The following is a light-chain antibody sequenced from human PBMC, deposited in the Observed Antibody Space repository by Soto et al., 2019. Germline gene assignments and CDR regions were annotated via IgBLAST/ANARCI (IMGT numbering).Light chain of an antibody. CDR1: QSVSRS. Sequence: IVMTQSPATLSVSPGQRATLSCRASQSVSRSLARYQQKPGQAPGLLNYAASCRAPGIPDRFSASESGTDFTLTLSSLEPEDFAVYYCQQYVASPYTFGQGTKVDIK. CDR3: QQYVASPYT. J-gene: IGKJ2*01. CDR2: AAS. V-gene: IGKV3-20*01.